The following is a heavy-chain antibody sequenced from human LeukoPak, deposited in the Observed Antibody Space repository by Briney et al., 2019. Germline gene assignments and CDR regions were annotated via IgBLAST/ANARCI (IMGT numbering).Heavy chain of an antibody. CDR2: IKSDGSIT. V-gene: IGHV3-74*01. D-gene: IGHD2-15*01. Sequence: GGSLRLSCAASGFSFSSHWMHWVRQPPGKGLVWVSAIKSDGSITNYADSVRGRVTISRDNAKNTLYLQMNSLGADDTAVYYCARAGYCSGGSCYFDYWGQGTQVIVSS. J-gene: IGHJ4*02. CDR3: ARAGYCSGGSCYFDY. CDR1: GFSFSSHW.